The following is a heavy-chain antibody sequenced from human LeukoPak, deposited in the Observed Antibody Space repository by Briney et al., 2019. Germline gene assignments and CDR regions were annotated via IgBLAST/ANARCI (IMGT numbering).Heavy chain of an antibody. CDR3: ANLYSSSSLGYYYYYMDV. Sequence: GGSLRLSCAASGFTFSSYSMNWVRQAPGKGLEWVSSISSSSSYIYYADSVKGRFTISRDNAKNSLYLQMNSLRAEDTAVYYCANLYSSSSLGYYYYYMDVWGKGTTVTASS. CDR2: ISSSSSYI. D-gene: IGHD6-6*01. J-gene: IGHJ6*03. CDR1: GFTFSSYS. V-gene: IGHV3-21*04.